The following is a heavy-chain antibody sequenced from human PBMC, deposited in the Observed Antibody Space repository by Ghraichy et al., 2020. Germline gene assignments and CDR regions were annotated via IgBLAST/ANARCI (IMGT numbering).Heavy chain of an antibody. CDR2: ISGSGGST. D-gene: IGHD6-13*01. Sequence: GESLNISCAASGFTFSSYAMSWVRQAPGKGLEWVSAISGSGGSTYYADSVKGRFTISRDNSKNTLFLQMNSLRAEDTAVYYCAKVSWAHDYFDYWGQGTLVTVSS. CDR1: GFTFSSYA. CDR3: AKVSWAHDYFDY. V-gene: IGHV3-23*01. J-gene: IGHJ4*02.